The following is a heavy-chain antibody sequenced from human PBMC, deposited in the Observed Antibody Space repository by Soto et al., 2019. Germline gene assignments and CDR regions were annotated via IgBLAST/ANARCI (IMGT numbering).Heavy chain of an antibody. CDR1: GGSFSGYY. CDR2: INHSGST. Sequence: SETLSLTCAVYGGSFSGYYWSWIRQPPGKGLEWIGEINHSGSTNYNPSLKSRVTISVDTSKNQFSLKLSSVTAADTAVYYCARGPYDFWSGYSTYWGQGTLVTVSS. V-gene: IGHV4-34*01. CDR3: ARGPYDFWSGYSTY. D-gene: IGHD3-3*01. J-gene: IGHJ4*02.